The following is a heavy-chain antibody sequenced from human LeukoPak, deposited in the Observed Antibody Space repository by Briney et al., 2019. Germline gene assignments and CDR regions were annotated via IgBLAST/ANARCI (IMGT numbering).Heavy chain of an antibody. D-gene: IGHD3-3*01. Sequence: SETLSLTCTVSGGSLSSYYWSWIRQPPGKGLEWIGYIYYSGSTNYNPSLKSRVTMSVDTSKNQFSLKLSSVTAADTAVYYCARGDPIRFLEWSMDYWGQGTLVTVSS. J-gene: IGHJ4*02. CDR2: IYYSGST. CDR1: GGSLSSYY. V-gene: IGHV4-59*12. CDR3: ARGDPIRFLEWSMDY.